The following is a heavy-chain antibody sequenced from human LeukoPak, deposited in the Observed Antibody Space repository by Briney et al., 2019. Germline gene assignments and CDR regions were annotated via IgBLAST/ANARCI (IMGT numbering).Heavy chain of an antibody. CDR3: AQDQTFELPHQPGY. CDR1: GFTFSSYA. J-gene: IGHJ4*02. CDR2: ISGSGSRT. Sequence: PGGSLRLSCAASGFTFSSYAMTWVRQAPGKGLEWVSGISGSGSRTSYADSVKGRFTISRENSKNTLYLQMNSLRADDTAAYYCAQDQTFELPHQPGYWGQGILVTVSS. D-gene: IGHD2-15*01. V-gene: IGHV3-23*01.